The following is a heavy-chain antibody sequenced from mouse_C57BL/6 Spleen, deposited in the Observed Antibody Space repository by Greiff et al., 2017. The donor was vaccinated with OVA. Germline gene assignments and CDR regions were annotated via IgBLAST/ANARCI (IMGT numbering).Heavy chain of an antibody. CDR1: GYTFTDYN. Sequence: EVQLQQSGPELVKPGASVKIPCKASGYTFTDYNMDWVKQSHGKSLEWIGDINPNTGGTFYNQKFKGKATLTVDKSSSTAYMELRSLTSEDTAVYYCAKGPGAGYYWYFDVWGTGTTVTVSS. J-gene: IGHJ1*03. D-gene: IGHD2-2*01. CDR2: INPNTGGT. CDR3: AKGPGAGYYWYFDV. V-gene: IGHV1-18*01.